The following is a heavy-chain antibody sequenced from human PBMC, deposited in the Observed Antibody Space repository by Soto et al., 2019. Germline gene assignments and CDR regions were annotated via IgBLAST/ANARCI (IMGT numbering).Heavy chain of an antibody. Sequence: QVQLVESGGGVVQPGRSLRLSCAASGFTFSSYAMYWVRQAPGKGLEWAAHISYDESNKHYADSVKGRFTISRDNSKNTLYLQMNRLRVEDTAVYYCARDSNTYRDYHHGMDVWGQGTTVTVSS. J-gene: IGHJ6*02. CDR2: ISYDESNK. CDR1: GFTFSSYA. D-gene: IGHD3-10*02. V-gene: IGHV3-30-3*01. CDR3: ARDSNTYRDYHHGMDV.